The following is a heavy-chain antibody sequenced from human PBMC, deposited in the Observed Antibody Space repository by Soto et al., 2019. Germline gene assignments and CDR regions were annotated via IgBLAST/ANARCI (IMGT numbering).Heavy chain of an antibody. D-gene: IGHD2-15*01. CDR2: MFYSGLT. CDR3: APLSVSLSGPYGIHV. J-gene: IGHJ6*02. V-gene: IGHV4-39*01. CDR1: GYSVTSSDYY. Sequence: KTSDTLSLTCSVSGYSVTSSDYYWAWIRQPPGKGLEWIGSMFYSGLTYYNPSLKSRVTLSVDTSKNQFSVRLNSVTAADTAVYYCAPLSVSLSGPYGIHVWGQGTTVTVSS.